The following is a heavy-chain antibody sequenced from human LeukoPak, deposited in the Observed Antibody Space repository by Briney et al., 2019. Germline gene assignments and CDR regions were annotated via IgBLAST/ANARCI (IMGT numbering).Heavy chain of an antibody. J-gene: IGHJ4*02. CDR3: ARAPAAGTDHFDY. Sequence: SVKVSCKASGGTFSSYAISWVRQAPGQGLEWMGGIIPIFGTANYAQKFQGRVTITADRSTSTAYMELSSLRSEDTAVYYCARAPAAGTDHFDYWGQGTLVTVSS. CDR2: IIPIFGTA. D-gene: IGHD6-13*01. V-gene: IGHV1-69*06. CDR1: GGTFSSYA.